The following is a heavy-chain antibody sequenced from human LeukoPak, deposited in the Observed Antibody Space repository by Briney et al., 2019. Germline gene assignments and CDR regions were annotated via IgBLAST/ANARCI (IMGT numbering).Heavy chain of an antibody. D-gene: IGHD6-19*01. V-gene: IGHV3-23*01. Sequence: GGSLRLSCVASGFTFSNLAMGWVRPAPGKGLEGVSVISDTGGTTYYADSVKGRFTISRDNSRNTLYLQMNSLRVDDTAVYFCAKDARRYSGWYFFDHWGQGTLVTVST. CDR2: ISDTGGTT. CDR3: AKDARRYSGWYFFDH. J-gene: IGHJ4*02. CDR1: GFTFSNLA.